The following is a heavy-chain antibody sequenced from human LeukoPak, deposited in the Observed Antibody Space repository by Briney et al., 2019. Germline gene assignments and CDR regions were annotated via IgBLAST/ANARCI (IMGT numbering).Heavy chain of an antibody. CDR3: ARGGRGSGYYFGWFDP. CDR2: INHSGST. J-gene: IGHJ5*02. V-gene: IGHV4-34*01. D-gene: IGHD3-22*01. Sequence: SETLSLTCAVYGGSFSVYYWSWIRQPPGKGLEWIGEINHSGSTNYNPSLKSRVTISVDTSKNQFSLKLSSVTAADTAVYYCARGGRGSGYYFGWFDPWGQGTLVTVSS. CDR1: GGSFSVYY.